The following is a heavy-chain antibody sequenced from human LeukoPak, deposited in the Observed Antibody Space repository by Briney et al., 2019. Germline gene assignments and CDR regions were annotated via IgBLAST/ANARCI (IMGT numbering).Heavy chain of an antibody. CDR3: ARIATRTLLTYYDFWSGYYGVPFDP. J-gene: IGHJ5*02. V-gene: IGHV1-8*01. CDR2: MNPNSGNT. D-gene: IGHD3-3*01. CDR1: GYTFTSYD. Sequence: ASVKVSCKASGYTFTSYDINWVRQASGQGLGWMGWMNPNSGNTGYAQKFQGRVTMTRNTSISTAYMELSSLRSEDTAVYYCARIATRTLLTYYDFWSGYYGVPFDPWGQGTLVTVSS.